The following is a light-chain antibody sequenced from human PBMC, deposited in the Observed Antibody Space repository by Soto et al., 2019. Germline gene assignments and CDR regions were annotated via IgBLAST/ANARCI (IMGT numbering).Light chain of an antibody. CDR1: SRDVGGYNY. Sequence: QSALTQPASVSGSPGQSITISCTGTSRDVGGYNYVSWYQQHPGKAPKLMIYEVSNRPSGVSNRFSGSKSGNTASLTISGLQGEDEDDYYCSSYASTSTVLFGGGTKVTVL. J-gene: IGLJ2*01. V-gene: IGLV2-14*01. CDR2: EVS. CDR3: SSYASTSTVL.